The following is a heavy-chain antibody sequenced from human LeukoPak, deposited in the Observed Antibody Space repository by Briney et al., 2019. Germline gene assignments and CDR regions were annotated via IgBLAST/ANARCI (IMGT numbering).Heavy chain of an antibody. CDR1: GGSISSYY. CDR2: IYYSGST. CDR3: ARGAAMGY. V-gene: IGHV4-59*01. D-gene: IGHD5-18*01. J-gene: IGHJ4*02. Sequence: SETLSLTCTVSGGSISSYYWSWIRQPPGKGLEWIGYIYYSGSTNYNTSLKSRVTISVDTSKNQCSLMLSSVTAADTAVYYCARGAAMGYWGRGTLVTVSS.